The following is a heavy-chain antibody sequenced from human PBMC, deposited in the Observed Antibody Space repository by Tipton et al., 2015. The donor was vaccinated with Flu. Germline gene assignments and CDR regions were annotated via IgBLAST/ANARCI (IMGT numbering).Heavy chain of an antibody. J-gene: IGHJ3*02. CDR1: GGSLSSYY. D-gene: IGHD1-1*01. V-gene: IGHV4-4*07. CDR3: ARDPASLGNNWYDGFDI. CDR2: IYATGST. Sequence: TLSLTCTVSGGSLSSYYWSWIRQPAGEGLEWIGRIYATGSTSYNPSLKSRVIMSVDTSKNQFSLRLTSVTAADSAVYYCARDPASLGNNWYDGFDIWGQGTMVTVSS.